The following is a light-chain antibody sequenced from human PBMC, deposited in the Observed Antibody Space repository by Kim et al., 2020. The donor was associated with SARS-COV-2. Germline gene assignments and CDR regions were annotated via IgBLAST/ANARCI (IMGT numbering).Light chain of an antibody. J-gene: IGKJ4*01. Sequence: EIVMTQSPAALSVSPGERATLSCRASQSVSSNLAWYQQKPGQAPRLLIYGAFTRATGIPARFSGSGSGTEFTLTISSLQSEDFAVYYCQQYNNWPFTFGGGTKVDIK. V-gene: IGKV3-15*01. CDR1: QSVSSN. CDR3: QQYNNWPFT. CDR2: GAF.